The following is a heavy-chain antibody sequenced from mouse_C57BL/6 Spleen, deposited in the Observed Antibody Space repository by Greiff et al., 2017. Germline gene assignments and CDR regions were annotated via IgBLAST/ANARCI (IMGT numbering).Heavy chain of an antibody. J-gene: IGHJ4*01. V-gene: IGHV1-64*01. D-gene: IGHD2-4*01. CDR3: ARKGCYDYEGAIDY. CDR1: GYTFTSYW. CDR2: FHPNSGST. Sequence: QVQLQQPGAELVKPGASVKLSCKASGYTFTSYWMHWVKQRPGQGLEWIGMFHPNSGSTNYNEKFKSKATLTVDKSSSTAYMQLSSLTAEDSAFYYCARKGCYDYEGAIDYWGQGTSVTGSS.